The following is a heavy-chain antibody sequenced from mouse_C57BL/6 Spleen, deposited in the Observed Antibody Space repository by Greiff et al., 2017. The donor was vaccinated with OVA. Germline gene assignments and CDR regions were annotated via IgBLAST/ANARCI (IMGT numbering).Heavy chain of an antibody. J-gene: IGHJ2*01. CDR2: IDPSDSYT. CDR3: ARSPAGPHYFDY. D-gene: IGHD1-2*01. CDR1: GYTFTSYW. Sequence: QVQLQQPGAELVKPGASVKLSCKASGYTFTSYWMQWVKQRPGQGLEWIGEIDPSDSYTNYNQKFKGKATLTVDTSSSTAYMQLSSLTSEDSAVYYCARSPAGPHYFDYWGQGTTLTVSS. V-gene: IGHV1-50*01.